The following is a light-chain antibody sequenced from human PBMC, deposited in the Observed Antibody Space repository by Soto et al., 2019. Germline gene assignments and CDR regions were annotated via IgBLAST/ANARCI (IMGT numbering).Light chain of an antibody. V-gene: IGLV2-14*01. J-gene: IGLJ1*01. CDR2: EVS. Sequence: QSALTQPASVSGSPGQSITISCTGTSSDVGGYNYVSWYQQHPGKAPKLMIYEVSNRPSGVSNRFSGSKSGNTAPLTISGLQAEDEADYYCSSYTRSSTLYVFGTGTKVT. CDR3: SSYTRSSTLYV. CDR1: SSDVGGYNY.